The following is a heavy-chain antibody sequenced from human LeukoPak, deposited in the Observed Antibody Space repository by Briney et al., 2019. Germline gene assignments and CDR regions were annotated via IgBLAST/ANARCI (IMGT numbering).Heavy chain of an antibody. V-gene: IGHV3-48*01. Sequence: PGGSLRLSCAASGFTFSSYSMNWVRQAPGKGLEWVSYICSSSSTIYYADSVKGRFTISRDNSKSTLYLQMNSLRTEGTAVYYFVKGGGITFDYWGRGTLVTVSS. CDR3: VKGGGITFDY. D-gene: IGHD5-12*01. J-gene: IGHJ4*02. CDR2: ICSSSSTI. CDR1: GFTFSSYS.